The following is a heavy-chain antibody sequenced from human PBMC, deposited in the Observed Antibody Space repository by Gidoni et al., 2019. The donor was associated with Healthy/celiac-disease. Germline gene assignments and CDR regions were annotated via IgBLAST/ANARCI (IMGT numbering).Heavy chain of an antibody. V-gene: IGHV3-66*01. CDR2: IYSGGST. J-gene: IGHJ6*02. CDR3: ARDRPGGAETYYYYGMDV. Sequence: SVIYSGGSTYYADSVKGRFTISRDNSKNTLYLQMNSLRAEDTAVYYCARDRPGGAETYYYYGMDVWGQGTTVTVSS.